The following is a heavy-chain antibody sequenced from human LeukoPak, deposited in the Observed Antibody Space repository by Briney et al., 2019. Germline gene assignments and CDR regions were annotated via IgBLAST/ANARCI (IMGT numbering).Heavy chain of an antibody. CDR3: ARATEFRGWYPPYYYYYGMDV. V-gene: IGHV4-34*01. CDR1: GGSFSGYY. CDR2: INHSGST. Sequence: SETLSLTCAVYGGSFSGYYWSWTRQPPGKGLEWIGEINHSGSTNYNPSLKSRVTISVDTSKNQFSLKLSSVTAADTAVYYCARATEFRGWYPPYYYYYGMDVWGQGTTVTVSS. D-gene: IGHD6-19*01. J-gene: IGHJ6*02.